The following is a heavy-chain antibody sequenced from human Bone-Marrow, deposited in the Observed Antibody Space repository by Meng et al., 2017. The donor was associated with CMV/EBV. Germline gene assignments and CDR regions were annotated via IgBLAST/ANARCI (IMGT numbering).Heavy chain of an antibody. CDR1: GGSFSGYY. D-gene: IGHD6-19*01. J-gene: IGHJ2*01. CDR2: INHSGST. CDR3: ARENRGWDPSFLFFDL. V-gene: IGHV4-34*01. Sequence: LRLSCAVYGGSFSGYYWSWIRQPPGKGLEWIGEINHSGSTNYNPSLKSRFTISVETSKNPFSLRLTSATAADTAVYYCARENRGWDPSFLFFDLLGRGTLVTVAS.